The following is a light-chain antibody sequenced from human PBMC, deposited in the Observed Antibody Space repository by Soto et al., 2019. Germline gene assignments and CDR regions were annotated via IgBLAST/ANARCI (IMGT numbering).Light chain of an antibody. CDR2: DAS. J-gene: IGKJ1*01. Sequence: DIQLTQTPSTLSASVGDEVTITCRASQTISRWLAWYQQKPGRAPKLLIYDASTLESGVPSRFSGSGSETEFTLTISRLQSDDFAVYYCQQYNNWPPWTFGQGTKVEIK. V-gene: IGKV1-5*01. CDR3: QQYNNWPPWT. CDR1: QTISRW.